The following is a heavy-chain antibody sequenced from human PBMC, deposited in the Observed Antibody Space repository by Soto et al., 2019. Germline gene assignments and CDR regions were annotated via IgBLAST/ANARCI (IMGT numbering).Heavy chain of an antibody. D-gene: IGHD2-2*01. CDR3: AKDIRGYQLTLGYGMDV. CDR2: ISWNSGGM. J-gene: IGHJ6*02. CDR1: GFTFDDYA. Sequence: EVQLVESGGGLVQPGRSLRLSCIASGFTFDDYAMHWVRQAPGKGLEWVSGISWNSGGMGYADSVKGRFTISRDNVKDSLYLQMTSLRAEDTALYYCAKDIRGYQLTLGYGMDVWCQGTTVTVSS. V-gene: IGHV3-9*01.